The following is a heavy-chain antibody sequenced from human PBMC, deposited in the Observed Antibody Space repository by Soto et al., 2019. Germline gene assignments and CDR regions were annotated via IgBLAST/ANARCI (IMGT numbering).Heavy chain of an antibody. J-gene: IGHJ4*02. CDR3: ARGDGERFDGDGDLARH. D-gene: IGHD2-21*02. CDR2: IKSDGSGT. V-gene: IGHV3-74*01. CDR1: GFTFSSYW. Sequence: EVQLVESGGGSIQPGGSLRLSCVASGFTFSSYWMHWVRQAPGKGLVWVSRIKSDGSGTYYADSVEGRLTISRDNAKNTLYVEMDSLRAEDTAVYYRARGDGERFDGDGDLARHWGQGPLVTVSS.